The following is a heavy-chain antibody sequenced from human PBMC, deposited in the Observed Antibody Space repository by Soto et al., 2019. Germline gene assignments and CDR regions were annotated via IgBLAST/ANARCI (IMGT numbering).Heavy chain of an antibody. V-gene: IGHV1-69*01. Sequence: QVQLVQSGAEVRKPGSSVTVSCKASGGTFSNYAISWVRQAPGQGLEWMGGIIPIVGTGSYAQKFQGRVTITADEPTTTAYMALSSLRFEDTAVYSCARVVILVPTASTHYYYQMDVWGPGTTVTVSS. CDR2: IIPIVGTG. D-gene: IGHD2-2*01. CDR3: ARVVILVPTASTHYYYQMDV. CDR1: GGTFSNYA. J-gene: IGHJ6*02.